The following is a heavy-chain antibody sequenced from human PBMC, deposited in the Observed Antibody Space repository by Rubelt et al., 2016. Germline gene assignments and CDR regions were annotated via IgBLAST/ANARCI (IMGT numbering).Heavy chain of an antibody. D-gene: IGHD1-1*01. V-gene: IGHV3-73*01. J-gene: IGHJ4*02. CDR3: LRHDDTIDY. CDR1: GFTFSGSA. CDR2: IRSKANNYAT. Sequence: EVHLAESGGGLVQPGGSLKLSCAASGFTFSGSAMHWVRQASGKGLEWVGRIRSKANNYATVYGASVKGRFTISRDDSKNTAYLQMNSLKTEDTAVYDCLRHDDTIDYWGQGTLVTVSS.